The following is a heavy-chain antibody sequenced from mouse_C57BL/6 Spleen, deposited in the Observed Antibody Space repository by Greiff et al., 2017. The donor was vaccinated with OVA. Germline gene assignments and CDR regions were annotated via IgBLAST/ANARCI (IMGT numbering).Heavy chain of an antibody. V-gene: IGHV5-12*01. CDR1: GFTFSDYY. CDR3: ARHGGIYYDYDGYAMDY. Sequence: EVMLVESGGGLVQPGGSLKLSCAASGFTFSDYYMYWVRQTPEKRLEWVAYISNGGGSTYYPDTVKGRFTIARDNANNTLYLQISRLKSEDTAMYYCARHGGIYYDYDGYAMDYWGQGTSVTVSS. J-gene: IGHJ4*01. D-gene: IGHD2-4*01. CDR2: ISNGGGST.